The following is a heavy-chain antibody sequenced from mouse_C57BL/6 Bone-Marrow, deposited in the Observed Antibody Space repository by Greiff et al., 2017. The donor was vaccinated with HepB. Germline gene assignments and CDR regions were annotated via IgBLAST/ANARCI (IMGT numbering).Heavy chain of an antibody. CDR2: IHPNSGST. Sequence: VQLQQSGAELVKPGASVKLSCKASGYTFTSYWMHWVKQRPGQGLEWIGMIHPNSGSTNYNEKFKSKATLTVDKSSSTAYMQLSSLTSEDSAVYYCARTAQAPYYAMDYWGQGTSVTVSS. J-gene: IGHJ4*01. D-gene: IGHD3-2*02. CDR3: ARTAQAPYYAMDY. V-gene: IGHV1-64*01. CDR1: GYTFTSYW.